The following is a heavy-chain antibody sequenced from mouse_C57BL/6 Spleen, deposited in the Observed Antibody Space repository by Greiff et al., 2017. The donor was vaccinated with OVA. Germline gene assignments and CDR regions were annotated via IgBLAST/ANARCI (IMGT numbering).Heavy chain of an antibody. CDR3: ARDRESRPTILFDY. CDR2: ISDVCSYT. CDR1: GFTFSSYA. D-gene: IGHD2-10*01. J-gene: IGHJ2*01. V-gene: IGHV5-4*01. Sequence: EVKLMESGGGLVKPGGSLKLSCAASGFTFSSYAMSLVRQTPEKRLAWVATISDVCSYTFYPDTVTGPFTISRDNAKNNLYLQMSHLKSEDTAMYYGARDRESRPTILFDYWGQGTTRTVSS.